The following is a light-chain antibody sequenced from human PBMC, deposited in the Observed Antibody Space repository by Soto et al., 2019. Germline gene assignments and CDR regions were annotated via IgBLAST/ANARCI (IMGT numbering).Light chain of an antibody. Sequence: QSVLTQPPSVSAAPGQTVTISCSGSTSNIGKEYVSWYQQVPGTAPKLLIYDNNKRPSGISNRFSGSKSGNTASLTLSGLQAEDEADYYCSSYTSSSTLVFGGGTKLTVL. CDR2: DNN. CDR3: SSYTSSSTLV. V-gene: IGLV1-51*01. J-gene: IGLJ2*01. CDR1: TSNIGKEY.